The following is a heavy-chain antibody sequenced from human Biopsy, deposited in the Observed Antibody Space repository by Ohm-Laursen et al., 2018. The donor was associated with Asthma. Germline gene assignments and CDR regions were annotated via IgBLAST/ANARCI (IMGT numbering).Heavy chain of an antibody. CDR3: ARDLRSDNWNPWGMDV. CDR2: ISYDGTNK. J-gene: IGHJ6*02. V-gene: IGHV3-30-3*01. D-gene: IGHD1-20*01. Sequence: SLRLSCAASGFTFSDYDMHWVRQAPGKGLEWVAVISYDGTNKDYADSVKVRFTFSRDNSQNTLSLEMNSLRVEDTAVYYCARDLRSDNWNPWGMDVWGLGTTVTVAS. CDR1: GFTFSDYD.